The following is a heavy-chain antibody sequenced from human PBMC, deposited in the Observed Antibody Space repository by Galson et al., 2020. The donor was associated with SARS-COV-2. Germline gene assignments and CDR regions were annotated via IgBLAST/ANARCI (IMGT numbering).Heavy chain of an antibody. CDR2: ISSSSYTI. J-gene: IGHJ4*02. CDR3: ASRYCSGGACYLDY. Sequence: GESLKISCAASGFTFSSYTFTWVRQAPGKGLEWISYISSSSYTISYVDSVKGRFTISRDNAKNSLFLQMNSLRADDTAVYYCASRYCSGGACYLDYWGQGTLVTVSS. V-gene: IGHV3-48*04. CDR1: GFTFSSYT. D-gene: IGHD2-15*01.